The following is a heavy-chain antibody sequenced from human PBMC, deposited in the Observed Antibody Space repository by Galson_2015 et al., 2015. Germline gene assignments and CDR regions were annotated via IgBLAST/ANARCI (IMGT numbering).Heavy chain of an antibody. CDR2: INHSESA. J-gene: IGHJ5*02. Sequence: SETLSLTCAVYVESFSGYYWTWIRQPSGKGLEWIGEINHSESANYNQSLKSRVIMSVDTSKNQFSLRLTSLTAADTAVYYCARGGPKGWLDPWGQGTLVTVSS. V-gene: IGHV4-34*01. CDR3: ARGGPKGWLDP. CDR1: VESFSGYY.